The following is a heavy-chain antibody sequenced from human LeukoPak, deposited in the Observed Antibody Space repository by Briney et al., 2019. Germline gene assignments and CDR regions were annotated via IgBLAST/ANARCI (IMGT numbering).Heavy chain of an antibody. V-gene: IGHV3-23*01. D-gene: IGHD3-22*01. CDR1: GFTFSSYA. CDR3: AKGWATYYYDSSGYMDY. Sequence: GGSLRLSCAASGFTFSSYAMSWVRQAPGKGLEWVSAISGSGGSTYYADSVKGRFTISRDNSKNTLYLQMNSLRAEDTAVYYCAKGWATYYYDSSGYMDYWGQGTLVTVSS. J-gene: IGHJ4*02. CDR2: ISGSGGST.